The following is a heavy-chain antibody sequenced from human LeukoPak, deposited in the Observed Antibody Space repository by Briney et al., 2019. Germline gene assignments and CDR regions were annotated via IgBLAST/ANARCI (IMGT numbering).Heavy chain of an antibody. CDR1: GYTFSGYY. CDR2: INPNSGDT. D-gene: IGHD3-22*01. CDR3: ARDFGYYDTSGLSD. Sequence: ASVKVSCKTSGYTFSGYYMHWVRQAPGQGPEWMGRINPNSGDTNYAQKFQGRVTMARDTSISTAYMELSRLRSDDTAVYYCARDFGYYDTSGLSDWGQGTLVTVSS. V-gene: IGHV1-2*06. J-gene: IGHJ4*02.